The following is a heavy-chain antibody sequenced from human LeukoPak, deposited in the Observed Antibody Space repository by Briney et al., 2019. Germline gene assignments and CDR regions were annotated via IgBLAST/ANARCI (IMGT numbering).Heavy chain of an antibody. V-gene: IGHV1-18*01. J-gene: IGHJ4*02. CDR1: GYTFSNHG. CDR3: ARVGLRYSSDWYWGD. D-gene: IGHD6-19*01. Sequence: HRASVKVSCKASGYTFSNHGISWVRQAPGPGLEWMGWISGCNGNTNYAQKVQGRVTMTTDTSTSTAYMELRSLRYDDTAVYYCARVGLRYSSDWYWGDWGQGTLVTVSS. CDR2: ISGCNGNT.